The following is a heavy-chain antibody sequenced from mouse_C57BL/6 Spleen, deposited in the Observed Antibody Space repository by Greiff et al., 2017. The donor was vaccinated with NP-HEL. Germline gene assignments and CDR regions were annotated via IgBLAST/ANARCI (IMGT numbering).Heavy chain of an antibody. CDR3: AREGSQFSYYYAMDY. V-gene: IGHV1-55*01. J-gene: IGHJ4*01. CDR2: IYPGSGST. CDR1: GYTFTSYW. Sequence: VQLQQPGAELVKPGASVKMSCKASGYTFTSYWITWVKQRPGQGLEWIGDIYPGSGSTNYNEKFKSKATLTVDTSSSTAYMQLSSLTSEDSAVYYCAREGSQFSYYYAMDYWGQGTSVTVSS. D-gene: IGHD1-1*02.